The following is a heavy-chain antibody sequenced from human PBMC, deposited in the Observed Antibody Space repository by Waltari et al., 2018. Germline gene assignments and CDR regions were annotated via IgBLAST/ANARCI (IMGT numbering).Heavy chain of an antibody. CDR3: ARLQPYYYDSSGYYYDY. CDR1: GGSISSSSYY. D-gene: IGHD3-22*01. CDR2: IYYSGST. Sequence: QLQLQESGPGLVKPSETLSLTCTVSGGSISSSSYYWGWIRQPPGKGLEWIGSIYYSGSTYYNPSLKSRVTISVDTSKNQFSLKLSSVTAADTAVYYCARLQPYYYDSSGYYYDYWGQGTLVTVSS. V-gene: IGHV4-39*01. J-gene: IGHJ4*02.